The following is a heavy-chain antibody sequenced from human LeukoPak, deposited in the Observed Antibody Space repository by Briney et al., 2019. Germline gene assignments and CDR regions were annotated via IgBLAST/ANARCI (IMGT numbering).Heavy chain of an antibody. V-gene: IGHV4-39*07. Sequence: PSETLSLTCTVSGGSISSSSYYWGWIRQPPGKGLEWIGSIYYSGSTNYNPSLKSRVTISVDTSKNQFSLKLSSVTAADTAVYYCARDAGCGGDCYWDYWGQGTLVTVSS. CDR2: IYYSGST. CDR3: ARDAGCGGDCYWDY. D-gene: IGHD2-21*02. CDR1: GGSISSSSYY. J-gene: IGHJ4*02.